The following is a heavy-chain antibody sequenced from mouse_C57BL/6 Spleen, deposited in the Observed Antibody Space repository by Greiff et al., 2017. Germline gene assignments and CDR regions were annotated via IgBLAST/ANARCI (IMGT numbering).Heavy chain of an antibody. CDR2: INYDGSST. Sequence: EVQLVESEGGLVQPGSSMKLSCTASGFTFSDYYMAWVRQVPENGLEWVANINYDGSSTYYLDSLKSRFIISRDNAKNILYLQMSSLKSEDTATYYCAREGDNGNFAMDYWGQGTSVTVSS. CDR1: GFTFSDYY. V-gene: IGHV5-16*01. D-gene: IGHD2-1*01. CDR3: AREGDNGNFAMDY. J-gene: IGHJ4*01.